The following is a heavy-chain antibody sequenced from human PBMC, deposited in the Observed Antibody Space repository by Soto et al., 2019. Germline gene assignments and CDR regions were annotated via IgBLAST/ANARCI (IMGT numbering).Heavy chain of an antibody. Sequence: QVQLVQSGAEVKKPGASVKVACKASGYTFTSYGISWVRQAPGQGLEWMGWISAYNGKPNYAQKLQGRDTMTTDTSTSTAYMELSSLRSDDTAVYYCAGDAEIYSPMAVWGKGTTVTVAS. D-gene: IGHD2-15*01. CDR3: AGDAEIYSPMAV. CDR1: GYTFTSYG. CDR2: ISAYNGKP. J-gene: IGHJ6*03. V-gene: IGHV1-18*01.